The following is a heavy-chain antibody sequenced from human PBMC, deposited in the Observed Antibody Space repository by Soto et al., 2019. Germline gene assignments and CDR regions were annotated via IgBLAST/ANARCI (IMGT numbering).Heavy chain of an antibody. CDR2: ISAYNGNT. J-gene: IGHJ6*02. CDR1: GYTFTSYG. CDR3: ARGTPYCSGGSCYFYYYYGMDV. D-gene: IGHD2-15*01. V-gene: IGHV1-18*01. Sequence: ASVKVSCKASGYTFTSYGISWVRQAPGQGLEWMGWISAYNGNTNYAQKLQGRVTMTTDTSTSTAYMELRSLRSDDTAVYYCARGTPYCSGGSCYFYYYYGMDVWGQGTTVTVSS.